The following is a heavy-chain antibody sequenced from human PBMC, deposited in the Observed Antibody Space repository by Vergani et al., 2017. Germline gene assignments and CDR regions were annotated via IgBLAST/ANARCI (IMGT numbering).Heavy chain of an antibody. D-gene: IGHD2-2*01. J-gene: IGHJ5*02. V-gene: IGHV4-59*01. CDR3: ASSILVPAAKGSFDP. CDR2: IYYSGST. CDR1: GGSISSYY. Sequence: QVQLQESGPGLVKPSETLSLTRTVSGGSISSYYWSWIRQPPGKGLEWIGYIYYSGSTNYNPSLKSRVTISVDTSKNQFSLKLSSVTAADTAVYYCASSILVPAAKGSFDPWGQGTLVTVSS.